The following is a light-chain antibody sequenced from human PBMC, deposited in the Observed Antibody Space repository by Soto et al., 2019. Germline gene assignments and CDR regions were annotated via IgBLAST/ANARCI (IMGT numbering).Light chain of an antibody. J-gene: IGKJ1*01. CDR1: QSISSY. CDR2: AAS. Sequence: DIQMTQSPSSLSASVGDRVTITCRASQSISSYLNWYQQKPGKAPNLLIYAASSLQSGVPSRFSGSGSGPDFTLTISSLQPEDFASYYCQQSYSTPPWTFGQGTKVEIK. V-gene: IGKV1-39*01. CDR3: QQSYSTPPWT.